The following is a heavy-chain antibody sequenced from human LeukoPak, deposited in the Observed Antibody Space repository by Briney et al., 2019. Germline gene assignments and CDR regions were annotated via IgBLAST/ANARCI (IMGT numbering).Heavy chain of an antibody. D-gene: IGHD2-2*01. CDR1: GFTVSSNY. V-gene: IGHV3-66*02. CDR3: ARGEYQLPQGN. Sequence: GGSLRLSCAASGFTVSSNYMSWVRQAPGKGLEWVSVIYSGGSTYYADSVKGRFTFSRDNSNNTLYLQMNSLRAEDTAVYYCARGEYQLPQGNWGQGNPGHRLL. CDR2: IYSGGST. J-gene: IGHJ4*02.